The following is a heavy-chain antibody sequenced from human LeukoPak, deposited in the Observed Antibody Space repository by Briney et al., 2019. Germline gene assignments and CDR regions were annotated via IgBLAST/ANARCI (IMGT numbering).Heavy chain of an antibody. Sequence: PGGSLRLSCAASGFTFSSYSMNWVRQAPGKGLEWVSSISSSSSYIYYADSVKGRFTISRDNSKNTLYLQMNSLRAEDTAVYYCARVSRDCSSTSCYYYYYMDVWGKGTTVTVSS. CDR2: ISSSSSYI. CDR1: GFTFSSYS. J-gene: IGHJ6*03. D-gene: IGHD2-2*01. CDR3: ARVSRDCSSTSCYYYYYMDV. V-gene: IGHV3-21*01.